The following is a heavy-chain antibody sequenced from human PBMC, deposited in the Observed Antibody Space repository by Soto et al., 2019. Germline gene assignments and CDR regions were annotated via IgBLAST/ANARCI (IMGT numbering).Heavy chain of an antibody. J-gene: IGHJ4*02. CDR3: AKIESNGWLDY. CDR2: ISSSSSYI. D-gene: IGHD6-19*01. V-gene: IGHV3-21*01. Sequence: PGGSLRLSCAASGFTFSSYSMNWVRQAPGKGLEWVSSISSSSSYIYYADSVKGRFTISRDNTKNSLYLQMNSLRADDTAVYYCAKIESNGWLDYWGQGTLVTVSS. CDR1: GFTFSSYS.